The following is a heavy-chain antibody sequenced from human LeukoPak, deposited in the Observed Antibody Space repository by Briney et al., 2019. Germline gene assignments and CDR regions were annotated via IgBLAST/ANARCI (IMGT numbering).Heavy chain of an antibody. V-gene: IGHV1-24*01. J-gene: IGHJ5*02. Sequence: ASVKVSCKVSGYTLTELSMHWVRQAPGRGLEWMGGFDPEDGETIYAQKFQGRVTMTEDTSTDTAYMELSSLRSEDTAVYYCATTGYCSSTSCSNWFDPWGQGTLVTVSS. D-gene: IGHD2-2*01. CDR3: ATTGYCSSTSCSNWFDP. CDR2: FDPEDGET. CDR1: GYTLTELS.